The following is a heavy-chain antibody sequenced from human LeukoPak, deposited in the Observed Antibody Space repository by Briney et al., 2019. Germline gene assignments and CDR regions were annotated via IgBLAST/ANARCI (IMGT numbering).Heavy chain of an antibody. Sequence: SVKVSCKASGGTFISYAISWVRQAPGQGLEWMGRIIPIFGTANYAQKFQGRVTITTDESTSTAYMELSSLRSEDTAVYYCARGQVDTAMGITPFDYWGQGTLVTVSS. V-gene: IGHV1-69*05. CDR3: ARGQVDTAMGITPFDY. D-gene: IGHD5-18*01. J-gene: IGHJ4*02. CDR2: IIPIFGTA. CDR1: GGTFISYA.